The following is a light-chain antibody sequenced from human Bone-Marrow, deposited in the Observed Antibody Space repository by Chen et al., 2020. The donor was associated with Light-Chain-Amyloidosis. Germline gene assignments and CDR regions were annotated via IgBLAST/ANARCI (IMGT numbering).Light chain of an antibody. Sequence: SYELTQPPSVSVSPGQKARINCSGDDLPTKYAYWYQQKPGQAPVLVIHRDTERPSGISERFSGSRSGTTAPFTISRVHAEDEADSHCPSADSCGTYYVIFGAGTKLTGL. J-gene: IGLJ2*01. CDR1: DLPTKY. V-gene: IGLV3-25*03. CDR3: PSADSCGTYYVI. CDR2: RDT.